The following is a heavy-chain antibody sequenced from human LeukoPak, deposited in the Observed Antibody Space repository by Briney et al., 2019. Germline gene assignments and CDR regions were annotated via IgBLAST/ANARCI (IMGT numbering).Heavy chain of an antibody. D-gene: IGHD6-19*01. CDR3: ARDSSGWYGFVAYYYGMDV. CDR1: GYTFTSYG. CDR2: ISAYNGNT. V-gene: IGHV1-18*01. J-gene: IGHJ6*02. Sequence: ASVKVSCKASGYTFTSYGISWVRQAPGQGLEWMGRISAYNGNTNYAQKPQGRVTMTTDTSTSTAYMELRSLRSDDTAVYYCARDSSGWYGFVAYYYGMDVWGQGTTVTVSS.